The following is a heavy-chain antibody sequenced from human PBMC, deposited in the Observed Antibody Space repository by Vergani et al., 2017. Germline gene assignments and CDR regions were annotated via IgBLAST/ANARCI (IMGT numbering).Heavy chain of an antibody. J-gene: IGHJ4*02. CDR2: IRSDESRR. V-gene: IGHV3-30*02. D-gene: IGHD2-15*01. Sequence: QVQLVESGGGVVQPGGSLRLSCAASGFTFNSYSMHWFRQAPGKGLEWVASIRSDESRRYYGDSMEGPFTISRDNSKNTLYLQMKSLRPEDTAVYYCAKEGGGYCSGGTCYPEYWGQGTLVIVSS. CDR1: GFTFNSYS. CDR3: AKEGGGYCSGGTCYPEY.